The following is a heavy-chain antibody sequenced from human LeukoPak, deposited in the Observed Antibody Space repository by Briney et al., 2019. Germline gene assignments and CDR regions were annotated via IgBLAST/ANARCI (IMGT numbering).Heavy chain of an antibody. Sequence: SETLSLTCAVSGGSISSGGYSWSWIRQPPGKGLEWIGYIYHSGSTYYNPSLKSRVTISVDRSKNQFSLKLSSVTAADTAVYYCARVCSDILTGYFWFDPWGQGTLVTVSS. CDR1: GGSISSGGYS. J-gene: IGHJ5*02. CDR2: IYHSGST. CDR3: ARVCSDILTGYFWFDP. V-gene: IGHV4-30-2*01. D-gene: IGHD3-9*01.